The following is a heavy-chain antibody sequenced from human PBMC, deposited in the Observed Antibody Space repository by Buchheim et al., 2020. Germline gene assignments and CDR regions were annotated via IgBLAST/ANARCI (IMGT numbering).Heavy chain of an antibody. D-gene: IGHD3-10*01. Sequence: QVQLVESGGGVVQPGRSLRLACAASGFTFSSYAMHWVRQAPGKGLEWVAVISYDGSNKYYADSVKGRFTISRDNSQNTLYLPMNSLRAEDTAVYYCARTRATMVRGVIIMNYYYYYGMDVWGQGTT. CDR3: ARTRATMVRGVIIMNYYYYYGMDV. V-gene: IGHV3-30-3*01. CDR2: ISYDGSNK. CDR1: GFTFSSYA. J-gene: IGHJ6*02.